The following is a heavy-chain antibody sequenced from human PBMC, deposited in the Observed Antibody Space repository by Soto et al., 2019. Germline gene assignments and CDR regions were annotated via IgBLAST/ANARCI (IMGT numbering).Heavy chain of an antibody. J-gene: IGHJ6*02. V-gene: IGHV3-33*01. CDR2: ILNDGSNR. CDR1: EFTFSNYG. CDR3: ARDDEYSGNGMDV. D-gene: IGHD3-10*01. Sequence: QVQLVESGGGVVQPGRSLRLSCAASEFTFSNYGMHWVRQAPGKGLEWVAVILNDGSNRDHADSVKDRFTIYRDKSKNTLYLQMNSLRAEDTAVYYCARDDEYSGNGMDVWAQGTTVTVS.